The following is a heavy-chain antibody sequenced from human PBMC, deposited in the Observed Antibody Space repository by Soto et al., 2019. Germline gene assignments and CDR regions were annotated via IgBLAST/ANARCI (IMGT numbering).Heavy chain of an antibody. Sequence: QVQLVQSGAEVKKPGASVKVSCKASGYTFTSYEINWVRQATGQGLEWMGWMNPNSGNTGYAQKFQGRVTMNRNTSISTAYMELSSLRSEDTAVYYCASATYDNLTGYSVWFDPWGQGTLVTVSS. CDR2: MNPNSGNT. J-gene: IGHJ5*02. CDR3: ASATYDNLTGYSVWFDP. D-gene: IGHD3-9*01. V-gene: IGHV1-8*01. CDR1: GYTFTSYE.